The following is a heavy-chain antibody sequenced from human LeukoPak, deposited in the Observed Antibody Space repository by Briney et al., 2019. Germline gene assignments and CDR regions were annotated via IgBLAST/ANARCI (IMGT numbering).Heavy chain of an antibody. D-gene: IGHD5-18*01. CDR3: ARHSGVYSYGTFDY. V-gene: IGHV4-59*08. CDR1: GGSISSYY. CDR2: IYYSGST. J-gene: IGHJ4*02. Sequence: SETLSLTCTVSGGSISSYYWRWIRQPPGKGLEWIGYIYYSGSTNYNPSLKSRVTISVDTSKNQFSLKLSSVTAADTAVYYCARHSGVYSYGTFDYWGQGTLVTVSS.